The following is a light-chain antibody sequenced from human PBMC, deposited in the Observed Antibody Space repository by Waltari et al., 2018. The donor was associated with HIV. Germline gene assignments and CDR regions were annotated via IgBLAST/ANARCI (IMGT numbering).Light chain of an antibody. V-gene: IGKV3-20*01. Sequence: ENVLTHSPGTLSLSPGERATLSCRASRSVSSNYLTWYQQRPGQAPRLLSYAASTRATAIPDRFSGSGSGTDFTLTISRLEPEDFAVYYCQQYGTSPYTFGQGTKVEI. CDR3: QQYGTSPYT. CDR1: RSVSSNY. J-gene: IGKJ2*01. CDR2: AAS.